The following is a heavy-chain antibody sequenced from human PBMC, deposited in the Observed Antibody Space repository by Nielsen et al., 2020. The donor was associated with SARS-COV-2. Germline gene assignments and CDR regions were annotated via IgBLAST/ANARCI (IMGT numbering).Heavy chain of an antibody. CDR2: IIPIFGTA. CDR3: AREDNSGSYYEAFDI. V-gene: IGHV1-69*13. J-gene: IGHJ3*02. CDR1: GGTFSSYA. Sequence: SVKVSCKASGGTFSSYAISWVRQAPGQGLEWVGGIIPIFGTANYAQKFQGRVTITADESTSTAYMELSSLRSEDTAVYYCAREDNSGSYYEAFDIWGQGTMVTVSS. D-gene: IGHD1-26*01.